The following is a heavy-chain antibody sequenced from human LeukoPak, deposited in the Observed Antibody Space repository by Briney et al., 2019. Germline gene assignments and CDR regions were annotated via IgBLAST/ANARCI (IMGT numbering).Heavy chain of an antibody. Sequence: GGSLRLSCAASGFTVSSNYMSWVRQAPGKGLEWVSVIYSGGSTYYADSVKGRFTISRDNSKNTLYLQMNSLRAEDTAVYYCASSRRFGELLDYYYGMDVWGQGTTVTVSS. V-gene: IGHV3-66*01. CDR1: GFTVSSNY. CDR2: IYSGGST. J-gene: IGHJ6*02. CDR3: ASSRRFGELLDYYYGMDV. D-gene: IGHD3-10*01.